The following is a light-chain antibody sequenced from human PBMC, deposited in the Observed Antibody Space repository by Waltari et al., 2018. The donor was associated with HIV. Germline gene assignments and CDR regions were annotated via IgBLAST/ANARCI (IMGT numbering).Light chain of an antibody. CDR1: SSNIGAGFG. CDR2: GDS. J-gene: IGLJ2*01. Sequence: QSVLTQPPSVSGAPGQRVTISCTGSSSNIGAGFGVHWYQQLPGTAPKLLIYGDSNRPSGVPDRFSDSKSGTSASLAITGLQSEDEADYYCQSYDSSLSTAVVFGGGTKLTVL. CDR3: QSYDSSLSTAVV. V-gene: IGLV1-40*01.